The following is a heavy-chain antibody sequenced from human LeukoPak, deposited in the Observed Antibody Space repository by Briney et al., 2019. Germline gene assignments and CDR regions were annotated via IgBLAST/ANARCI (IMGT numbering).Heavy chain of an antibody. Sequence: SETLSLTCTVSDGSIGAYYWSWIRQPPGKGLEWIGHISSSGTTNFNPSLNSRASISINTSMNQSSLKLRSVTAADTAIYFCARRGGSVSYLFDYWGQGALVAVSS. D-gene: IGHD3-10*01. CDR1: DGSIGAYY. CDR3: ARRGGSVSYLFDY. CDR2: ISSSGTT. V-gene: IGHV4-59*08. J-gene: IGHJ4*02.